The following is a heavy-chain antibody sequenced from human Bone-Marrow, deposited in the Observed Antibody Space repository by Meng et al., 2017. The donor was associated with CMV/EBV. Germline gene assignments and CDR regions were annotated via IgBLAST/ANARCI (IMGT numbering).Heavy chain of an antibody. Sequence: GESLKISCAASGFTFSSYSMNWVRQALGKGLEWVSSISSSSSYIYYADSVKGRFTISRDNAKNSLYLQMNSLRAEDTAVYYCAREDSSSSYHGMDVWGQGTTVTVSS. D-gene: IGHD6-13*01. J-gene: IGHJ6*02. CDR2: ISSSSSYI. CDR3: AREDSSSSYHGMDV. V-gene: IGHV3-21*01. CDR1: GFTFSSYS.